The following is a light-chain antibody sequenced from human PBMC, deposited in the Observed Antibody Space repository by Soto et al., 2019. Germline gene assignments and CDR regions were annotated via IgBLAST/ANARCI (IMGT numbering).Light chain of an antibody. CDR1: QSVSGD. V-gene: IGKV3-15*01. Sequence: EIVLTQSPGTLSLSPGERATLSCMASQSVSGDLAWYQQKPGQAPRLLIYGASTRATGIPARFSGSGSGTEFTLTISSLQSEDFAVYYCQQYNKWPLTFGGGTKVDIK. J-gene: IGKJ4*01. CDR3: QQYNKWPLT. CDR2: GAS.